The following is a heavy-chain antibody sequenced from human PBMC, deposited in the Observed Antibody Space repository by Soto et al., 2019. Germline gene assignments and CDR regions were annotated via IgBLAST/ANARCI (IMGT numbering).Heavy chain of an antibody. Sequence: GASVKVSWKASGGTFSSYAISWVRQAPGQGLEWIGGIIPIFGTANYAQKFQGRVTITADKSTSTAYMELSSLRSEDTAGYYCASFRHNWNYLRYPFYYYYGMDVWGQGTTDTVSS. V-gene: IGHV1-69*06. D-gene: IGHD1-7*01. CDR1: GGTFSSYA. J-gene: IGHJ6*02. CDR2: IIPIFGTA. CDR3: ASFRHNWNYLRYPFYYYYGMDV.